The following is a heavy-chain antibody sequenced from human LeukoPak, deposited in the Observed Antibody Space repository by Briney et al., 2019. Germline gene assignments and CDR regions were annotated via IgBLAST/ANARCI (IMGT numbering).Heavy chain of an antibody. J-gene: IGHJ4*02. CDR3: ARYSSGYLDS. D-gene: IGHD3-22*01. CDR1: GGSISSSSNY. Sequence: SETLSLTCIVSGGSISSSSNYWVWIRQPPGKGLEWIANIFYYGSTYYNPSLKSRVTISLDTAKNQFSLMVTSVTAADTAVYYCARYSSGYLDSWGQGTLVTVSS. CDR2: IFYYGST. V-gene: IGHV4-39*07.